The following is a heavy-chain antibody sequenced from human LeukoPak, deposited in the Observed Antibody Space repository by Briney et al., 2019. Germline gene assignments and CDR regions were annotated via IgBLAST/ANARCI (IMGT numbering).Heavy chain of an antibody. Sequence: PGGSLRLSCTVSGFTFHDYAMHWVRQAPGKGLEWVSGITWNSGGIDYADSVKGRFTISRDNAKNSLYLQMNSLRAEDTAVCYCARFIAAPYYFDYWGRGTLVTVSS. V-gene: IGHV3-9*01. D-gene: IGHD6-13*01. CDR1: GFTFHDYA. CDR2: ITWNSGGI. J-gene: IGHJ4*02. CDR3: ARFIAAPYYFDY.